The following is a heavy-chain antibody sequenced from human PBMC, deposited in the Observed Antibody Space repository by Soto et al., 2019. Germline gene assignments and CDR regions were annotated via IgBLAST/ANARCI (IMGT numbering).Heavy chain of an antibody. CDR1: GYTFTSYY. J-gene: IGHJ6*02. CDR3: AREETVVVTAIYYYYYGMDV. Sequence: ASVKVSCKASGYTFTSYYMHWVRQAPGQGLEWMGIINPSGGSTSYAQKFQGRVTMTRDTSTSTVYMELSSLRSEDTAVYYCAREETVVVTAIYYYYYGMDVWGQGTTVT. CDR2: INPSGGST. D-gene: IGHD2-21*02. V-gene: IGHV1-46*01.